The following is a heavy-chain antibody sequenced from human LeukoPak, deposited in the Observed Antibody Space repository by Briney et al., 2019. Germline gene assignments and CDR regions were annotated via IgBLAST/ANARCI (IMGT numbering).Heavy chain of an antibody. CDR2: ISGSGGST. V-gene: IGHV3-23*01. Sequence: PGGSLRLSCAASGITFTKAWMSWVRQAPGKGLEWVSAISGSGGSTYYADSVKGRFTISRDNSKNTLYLQMNSLRAEDTAVYYCAKIAGYCSSTSCWYFDYWGQGTLVTVSS. D-gene: IGHD2-2*03. J-gene: IGHJ4*02. CDR3: AKIAGYCSSTSCWYFDY. CDR1: GITFTKAW.